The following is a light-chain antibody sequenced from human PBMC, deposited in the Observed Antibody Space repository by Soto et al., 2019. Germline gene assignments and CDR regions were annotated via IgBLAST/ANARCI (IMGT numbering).Light chain of an antibody. CDR1: SSDVGGYDY. CDR2: DVS. V-gene: IGLV2-14*01. Sequence: QSVLTQPASVSGSPGQTITISCTGTSSDVGGYDYVSWHQQHPGKAPKLMIYDVSKRHSGVSNRFSGSKSGNTASLTISGLQAEDEADYYCSSKRGSTGVFGTGTKVTVL. CDR3: SSKRGSTGV. J-gene: IGLJ1*01.